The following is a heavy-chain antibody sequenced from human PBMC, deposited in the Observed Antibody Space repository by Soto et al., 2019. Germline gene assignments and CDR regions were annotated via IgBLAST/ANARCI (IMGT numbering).Heavy chain of an antibody. CDR1: GGTFSSYA. J-gene: IGHJ5*02. Sequence: ASVKVSCKASGGTFSSYAISWVRQAPGQGLEWMGGIIPIFGTANYAQKFQGRVTITADESTSTAYMELSSLRSEDTAVYYCARAGLADYGGDPGWFDPWGQGTLVTVSS. CDR2: IIPIFGTA. D-gene: IGHD4-17*01. V-gene: IGHV1-69*13. CDR3: ARAGLADYGGDPGWFDP.